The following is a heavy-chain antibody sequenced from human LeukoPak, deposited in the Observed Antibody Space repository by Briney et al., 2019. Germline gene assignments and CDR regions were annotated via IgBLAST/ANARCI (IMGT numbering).Heavy chain of an antibody. CDR3: GRGYCSSTSCSIFP. CDR2: ISWNSGSI. CDR1: GFTFDDYA. J-gene: IGHJ5*02. Sequence: GGSLRLSCAASGFTFDDYAMHWVRQAPGKGLEWVSGISWNSGSIGYADSVKGRFTISRDNAKNSLYLQMNSLRAEDTALYYCGRGYCSSTSCSIFPWGQGTLVTVSS. V-gene: IGHV3-9*01. D-gene: IGHD2-2*01.